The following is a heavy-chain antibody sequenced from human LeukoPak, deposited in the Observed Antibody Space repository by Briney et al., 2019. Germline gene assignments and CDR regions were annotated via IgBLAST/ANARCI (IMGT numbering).Heavy chain of an antibody. Sequence: SETLSLTCTVSGVSISSYYWSWIRQPPGKGLEWIGYIYYSGSTNYIPSLKSRVTISVDTSKNQFSLKLSSVTAADTAVYYCARGSGWGPFDYWGQGTLVTVSS. CDR2: IYYSGST. V-gene: IGHV4-59*01. CDR1: GVSISSYY. D-gene: IGHD3-10*01. CDR3: ARGSGWGPFDY. J-gene: IGHJ4*02.